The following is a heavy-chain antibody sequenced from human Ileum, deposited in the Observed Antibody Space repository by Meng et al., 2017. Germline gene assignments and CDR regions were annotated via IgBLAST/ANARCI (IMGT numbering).Heavy chain of an antibody. CDR3: ERLAGAKPSWYFDL. CDR2: ITGTSASI. J-gene: IGHJ2*01. CDR1: GFSFNLYT. D-gene: IGHD7-27*01. Sequence: GESLKISCAASGFSFNLYTFNWARQAPGKGLEWVSSITGTSASIFYANSVKGRFTISRDNAKNSLYLQMDSLGAEDTAIYYCERLAGAKPSWYFDLWGRGTLVTVSS. V-gene: IGHV3-21*03.